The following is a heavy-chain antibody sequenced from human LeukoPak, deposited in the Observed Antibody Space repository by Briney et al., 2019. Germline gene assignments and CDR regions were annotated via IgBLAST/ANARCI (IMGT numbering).Heavy chain of an antibody. J-gene: IGHJ4*02. CDR2: ISYDGSNK. CDR3: AKDDSGDGVY. Sequence: PGRSLRLSCAASGFTFSSHGMHWVRQAPGKGLEWVAVISYDGSNKYYADSVKGRFTISRDNSKNTLYLQMNSLRVEDTAVYYCAKDDSGDGVYWGQGTLVTVSS. V-gene: IGHV3-30*18. CDR1: GFTFSSHG. D-gene: IGHD2-21*01.